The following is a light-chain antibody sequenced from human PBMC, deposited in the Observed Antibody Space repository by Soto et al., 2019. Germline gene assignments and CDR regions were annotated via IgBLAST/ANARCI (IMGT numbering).Light chain of an antibody. CDR3: HQRSDWPLT. V-gene: IGKV3-11*01. Sequence: IVLKQSPATLSLSPGERATLSCRASQTIGRFLAWYQQKPGQAPRLLIYDASNRATGIPARFSGTGSGTDFTLTISSLEPEDFAVYYCHQRSDWPLTFGGGTKVEIK. J-gene: IGKJ4*01. CDR2: DAS. CDR1: QTIGRF.